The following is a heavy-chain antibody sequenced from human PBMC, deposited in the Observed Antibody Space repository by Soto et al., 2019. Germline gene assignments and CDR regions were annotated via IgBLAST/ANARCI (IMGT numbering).Heavy chain of an antibody. V-gene: IGHV5-51*01. CDR3: ASGYMVRGVITPFYYGMDV. Sequence: GESLKISCKGSGYSFTSYWIGWVRQMPGKGLEWMGIIYPGDSDTRYSPSFQGQVTISADKSISTAYLQWSSLKASDTAMYYCASGYMVRGVITPFYYGMDVWGQGTTVSVSS. CDR1: GYSFTSYW. D-gene: IGHD3-10*01. CDR2: IYPGDSDT. J-gene: IGHJ6*02.